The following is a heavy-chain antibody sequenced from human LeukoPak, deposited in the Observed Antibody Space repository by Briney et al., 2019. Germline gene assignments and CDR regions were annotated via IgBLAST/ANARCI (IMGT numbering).Heavy chain of an antibody. Sequence: GGSLRLSCVASGFSFSSYWMHWVRQAPGKGLEWGAYIRYDGSVKYYADSVKGRFTISRDNSKTTLFLQMNSLRADDTAVYYCAKKLPGTTDYLDYWGQGTLVTVSS. CDR1: GFSFSSYW. J-gene: IGHJ4*02. V-gene: IGHV3-30*02. D-gene: IGHD1-1*01. CDR2: IRYDGSVK. CDR3: AKKLPGTTDYLDY.